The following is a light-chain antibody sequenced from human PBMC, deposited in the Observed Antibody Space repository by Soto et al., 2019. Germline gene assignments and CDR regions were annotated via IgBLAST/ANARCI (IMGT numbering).Light chain of an antibody. J-gene: IGKJ5*01. CDR2: FGS. Sequence: EIEMTQSTLTLPVTPGEPASISCRSSQSLLYNNTYNYLDWYVQKPGQSPQLLIYFGSNRAPGVPDRFSGSGSGTDFTLKINRVEAEDVGTYYCMQALQSLTFGQGTRLEI. CDR1: QSLLYNNTYNY. CDR3: MQALQSLT. V-gene: IGKV2-28*01.